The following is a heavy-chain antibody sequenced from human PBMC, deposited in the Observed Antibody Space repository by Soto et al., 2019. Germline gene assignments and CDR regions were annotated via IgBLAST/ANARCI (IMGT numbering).Heavy chain of an antibody. CDR2: IYYSGST. J-gene: IGHJ4*02. Sequence: PSETLSLTCTVSGGSISSYYWSWIRQPPGKGLEWIGYIYYSGSTNYNPSLKSRVTISVDTSKNQFSLKLSSVTAADTAVYYCARLMVRGTNLFDYWGQGTLVTVSS. D-gene: IGHD3-10*01. V-gene: IGHV4-59*08. CDR1: GGSISSYY. CDR3: ARLMVRGTNLFDY.